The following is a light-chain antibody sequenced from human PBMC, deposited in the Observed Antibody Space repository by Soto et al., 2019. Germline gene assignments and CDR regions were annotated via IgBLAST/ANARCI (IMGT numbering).Light chain of an antibody. V-gene: IGLV2-14*01. Sequence: SALTQPASVSGSPGQSITISCTGTSSDVGGYNYVSWYQQHPGKAPKLMIYDVSNRPSGVSNRFSGSKSGNTASLTISGLQAEDEADYYCRSYTSSSTRVFGTGTKVTVL. CDR2: DVS. CDR1: SSDVGGYNY. CDR3: RSYTSSSTRV. J-gene: IGLJ1*01.